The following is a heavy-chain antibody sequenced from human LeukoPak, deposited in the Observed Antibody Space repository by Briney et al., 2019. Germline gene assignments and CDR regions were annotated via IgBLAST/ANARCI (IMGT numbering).Heavy chain of an antibody. CDR3: ARDKCGGSCYDWFDP. D-gene: IGHD2-15*01. V-gene: IGHV1-2*02. CDR2: INPNSGGT. Sequence: GASVKVSCKASGYTFTGYYMHWVRQAPGQGLEWMGWINPNSGGTNYAQKFQGRVTMTRGTSISTAYMELSRLRSDDTAVYYCARDKCGGSCYDWFDPWGQGTLVTVSS. CDR1: GYTFTGYY. J-gene: IGHJ5*02.